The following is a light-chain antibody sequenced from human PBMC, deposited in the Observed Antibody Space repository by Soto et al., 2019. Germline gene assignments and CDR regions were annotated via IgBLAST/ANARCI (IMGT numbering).Light chain of an antibody. CDR1: QNITKF. J-gene: IGKJ1*01. CDR3: QQTFRATGT. V-gene: IGKV1-39*01. Sequence: DIQMTQSPSSLSASVGDRVSVTCRTSQNITKFLNWYQEKPGKPPKVLIYVTSNLENGVPSGLSGRGSGTHFTLSISSLQPDDFADDYCQQTFRATGTFGPVTRV. CDR2: VTS.